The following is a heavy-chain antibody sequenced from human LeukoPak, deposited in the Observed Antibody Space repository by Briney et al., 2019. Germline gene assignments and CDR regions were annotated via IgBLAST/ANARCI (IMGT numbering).Heavy chain of an antibody. Sequence: PGGSLRLSCAASGFTFSTYGMHWVRQAPGKGLEWVAFIGHDGTKIYYADSVQGRFTISRDNARNSLYLQMNSLRGEDTAIYYCARDFWGAYRVDFFDFWGQGALVTVSS. D-gene: IGHD3-3*01. J-gene: IGHJ4*02. CDR2: IGHDGTKI. V-gene: IGHV3-30*02. CDR1: GFTFSTYG. CDR3: ARDFWGAYRVDFFDF.